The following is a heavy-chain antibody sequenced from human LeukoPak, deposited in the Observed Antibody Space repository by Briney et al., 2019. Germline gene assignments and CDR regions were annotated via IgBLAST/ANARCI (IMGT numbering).Heavy chain of an antibody. D-gene: IGHD4-17*01. CDR2: IYTSGST. J-gene: IGHJ5*02. CDR1: GGSISSGSYY. CDR3: ARDDRYDYGDYEYWFDP. V-gene: IGHV4-61*02. Sequence: SETLSLTCTVSGGSISSGSYYWSWIRQPAGKGLEWIGRIYTSGSTNYNPSLKSRVTSVDTSKNQFSLKLSSVTAADTAVYYCARDDRYDYGDYEYWFDPWGQGTLVTVSS.